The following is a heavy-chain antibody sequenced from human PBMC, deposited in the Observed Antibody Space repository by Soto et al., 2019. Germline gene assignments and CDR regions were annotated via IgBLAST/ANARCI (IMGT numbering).Heavy chain of an antibody. Sequence: GESLKISCKASGYSFTSYWIGWVRQMPGRGLEWMGITFPGDSETIYSPSFQGQITISADKSTTTAYLQWSSLKASDTAMYYCARASRTHNYGSPLHWGQGTLVTV. CDR1: GYSFTSYW. D-gene: IGHD3-10*01. CDR2: TFPGDSET. J-gene: IGHJ4*02. V-gene: IGHV5-51*01. CDR3: ARASRTHNYGSPLH.